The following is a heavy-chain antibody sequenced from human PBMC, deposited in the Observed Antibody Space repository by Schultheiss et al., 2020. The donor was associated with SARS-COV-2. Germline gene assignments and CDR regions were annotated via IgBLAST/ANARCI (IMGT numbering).Heavy chain of an antibody. V-gene: IGHV3-30*18. CDR2: ISYDGSNK. CDR3: AKRGLGFHQLLYGDAFDI. D-gene: IGHD2-2*02. J-gene: IGHJ3*02. Sequence: GGSLRLSCAASGFTFSSYWMHWVRQAPGKGLEWVAVISYDGSNKYYADSVKGRFTISRDNSKNTLYLQMNSLRAEDTAVYYCAKRGLGFHQLLYGDAFDIWGQGTMVTVSS. CDR1: GFTFSSYW.